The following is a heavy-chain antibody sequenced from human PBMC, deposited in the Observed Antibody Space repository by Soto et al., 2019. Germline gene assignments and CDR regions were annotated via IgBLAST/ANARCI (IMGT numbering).Heavy chain of an antibody. V-gene: IGHV3-74*01. CDR1: GFTFSSYW. CDR3: ERGDIVVVPAAIMADY. CDR2: INSDGSST. Sequence: GGSLRLSCAASGFTFSSYWMHWVRQAPGKGLVWVSRINSDGSSTSYADSVKGRFTISRDNAKNTLYLQMNSLRAEDKAADYCERGDIVVVPAAIMADYWGQGTLVTVSS. D-gene: IGHD2-2*01. J-gene: IGHJ4*02.